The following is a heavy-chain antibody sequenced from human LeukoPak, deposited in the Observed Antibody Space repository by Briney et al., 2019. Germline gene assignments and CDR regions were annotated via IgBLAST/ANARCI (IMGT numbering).Heavy chain of an antibody. CDR1: GFTFSDYY. V-gene: IGHV3-11*04. J-gene: IGHJ4*02. CDR2: ISSSGSTI. CDR3: ARDLLGWELHYFDY. Sequence: GGSLRPSCAASGFTFSDYYMSWIRQAPGKGLEWVSYISSSGSTIYYADSVKGRFTISRDNAKNSLYPQMNSLRAEDTAVYYCARDLLGWELHYFDYWGQGTLVTVSS. D-gene: IGHD1-26*01.